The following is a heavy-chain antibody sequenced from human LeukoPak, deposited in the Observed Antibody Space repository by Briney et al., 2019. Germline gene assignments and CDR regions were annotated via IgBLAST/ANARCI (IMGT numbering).Heavy chain of an antibody. CDR3: AKEHIVVVPAAIPHFDY. D-gene: IGHD2-2*01. J-gene: IGHJ4*02. Sequence: PGGSLGLSCAASGLTFSSYAMSWVRQAPGKGLEWVSAISGSGGSTYYADSVKGRFTISRDNSKNTLYLQMNSLRAEDTAVYYCAKEHIVVVPAAIPHFDYWGQGTLVTVSS. CDR1: GLTFSSYA. CDR2: ISGSGGST. V-gene: IGHV3-23*01.